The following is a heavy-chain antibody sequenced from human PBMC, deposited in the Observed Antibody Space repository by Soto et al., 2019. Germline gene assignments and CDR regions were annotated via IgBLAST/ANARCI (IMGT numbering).Heavy chain of an antibody. V-gene: IGHV3-23*01. D-gene: IGHD3-10*01. CDR3: AKDSRQGEYYGSGSYMGYYYYGMDV. CDR1: GFTFSSYA. CDR2: ISGSGGST. J-gene: IGHJ6*02. Sequence: EVQLLESGGGLVQPGGSLRLSCAASGFTFSSYAMSWVRQAPGKGLEWVSAISGSGGSTYYADSVKGRFTISRDNSKNTLYLQMNSLRAEDTAVYYCAKDSRQGEYYGSGSYMGYYYYGMDVWGQGTTVTVSS.